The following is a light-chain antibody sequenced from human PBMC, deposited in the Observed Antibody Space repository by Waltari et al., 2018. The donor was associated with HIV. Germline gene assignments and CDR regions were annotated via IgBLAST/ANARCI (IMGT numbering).Light chain of an antibody. CDR3: AAWDDILNAYV. J-gene: IGLJ1*01. Sequence: QSVLTQPPSLSASPRQRVTISCSGSSSNIGSNAVNWYQQLPGKAPKLLIYYDDMLPSGVSDRFSGSKSGSSASLAISGLQSEDEADYYCAAWDDILNAYVFGSGTKVTVL. CDR1: SSNIGSNA. V-gene: IGLV1-36*01. CDR2: YDD.